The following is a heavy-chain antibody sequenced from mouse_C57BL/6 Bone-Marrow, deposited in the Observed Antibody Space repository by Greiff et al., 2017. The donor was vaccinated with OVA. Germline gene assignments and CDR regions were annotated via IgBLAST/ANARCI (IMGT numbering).Heavy chain of an antibody. V-gene: IGHV1-22*01. D-gene: IGHD1-1*01. Sequence: EVKLMESGPELVKPGASVKMSCKASGYTFTDYNMHWVKQSHGKSLEWIGYINPNNGGTSYNQKFKGKATLTVNKSSSTAYMELRSLTSEDSAVYYCARGSSYLDYWGQGTTLTVSS. CDR2: INPNNGGT. CDR3: ARGSSYLDY. CDR1: GYTFTDYN. J-gene: IGHJ2*01.